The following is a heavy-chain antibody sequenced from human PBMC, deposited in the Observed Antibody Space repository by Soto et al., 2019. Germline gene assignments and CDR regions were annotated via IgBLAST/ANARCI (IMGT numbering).Heavy chain of an antibody. D-gene: IGHD1-26*01. CDR2: IYYSGST. CDR1: GGSISSSSYY. CDR3: ARHGPGGSYSDY. Sequence: QLQLQESGPGLVKPSETLSLTCTVSGGSISSSSYYWGWIRQPPGKGLEWIGSIYYSGSTYYNPSLKSRVXXXVXXSKTEFSLKLGSVTAADTAVYYCARHGPGGSYSDYWGQGTLVTVSS. V-gene: IGHV4-39*01. J-gene: IGHJ4*02.